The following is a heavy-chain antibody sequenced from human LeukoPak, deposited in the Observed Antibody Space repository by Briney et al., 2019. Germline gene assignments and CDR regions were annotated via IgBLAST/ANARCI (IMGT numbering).Heavy chain of an antibody. D-gene: IGHD3-16*01. J-gene: IGHJ6*03. CDR3: ARRRRLGDFPHYYYMDV. V-gene: IGHV3-20*04. CDR1: GFPFDDYG. CDR2: SNWNGART. Sequence: GGSLRLSCAASGFPFDDYGMTWVRQAPGKGLEWVSDSNWNGARTGYADSVKGRFTISRDNAKNSLYLQMNSLTAEDTALYYCARRRRLGDFPHYYYMDVWGKGTTVTVSS.